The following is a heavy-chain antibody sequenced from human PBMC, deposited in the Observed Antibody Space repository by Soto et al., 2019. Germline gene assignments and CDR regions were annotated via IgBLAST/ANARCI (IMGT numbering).Heavy chain of an antibody. Sequence: GGSLRLSCAASGFTFSSYWMHWVRQAPGKGLVWVSRINSDGSSTSYADSVKGRFTISRDNAKNTLYLQMNSLRAEDTAVYYCARVPQLLGWFDPWGQGTLVTVSS. D-gene: IGHD2-2*01. CDR1: GFTFSSYW. CDR3: ARVPQLLGWFDP. J-gene: IGHJ5*02. V-gene: IGHV3-74*01. CDR2: INSDGSST.